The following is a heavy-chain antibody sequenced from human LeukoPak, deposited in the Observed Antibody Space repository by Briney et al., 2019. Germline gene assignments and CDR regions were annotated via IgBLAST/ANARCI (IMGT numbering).Heavy chain of an antibody. J-gene: IGHJ4*02. D-gene: IGHD1-26*01. CDR3: ARDAGWGYYDL. Sequence: PGGSLRLSCVASGFTFSTSLVTWGRQAPGKGREWVANIDKQGSGKYYADSVKGRLATSRDYAKTSVFLQMNSLRAEDTSVYYCARDAGWGYYDLWGQGTPVTVSS. CDR1: GFTFSTSL. CDR2: IDKQGSGK. V-gene: IGHV3-7*01.